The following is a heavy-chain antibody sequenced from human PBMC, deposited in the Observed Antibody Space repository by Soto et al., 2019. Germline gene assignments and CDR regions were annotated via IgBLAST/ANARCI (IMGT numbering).Heavy chain of an antibody. D-gene: IGHD2-2*01. J-gene: IGHJ4*02. CDR2: ISAYNGNT. Sequence: ASVKVSCKASGYTFTSYGISWVRQAPGQGLEWMGWISAYNGNTNYAQKLQGRVTMTTDTSTSTAYMELRSLRSDDTAVYYCASLLSSTSEEYYFDYWRQATLVTVSS. CDR3: ASLLSSTSEEYYFDY. CDR1: GYTFTSYG. V-gene: IGHV1-18*01.